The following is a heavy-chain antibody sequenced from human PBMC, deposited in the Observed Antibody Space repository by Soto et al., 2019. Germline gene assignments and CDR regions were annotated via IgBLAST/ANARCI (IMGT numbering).Heavy chain of an antibody. CDR3: AKEHSFYSVTYYFDY. Sequence: QVQLVESGGGVVQPGRSLRLSCAASGFTFSSYGMHWVRQAPGKGLEWVAVISYDGSNKYYADSVKGRFTISRDNSKNTLYLQMNSLRAEDTAVYYCAKEHSFYSVTYYFDYWGQGTLVTVSS. V-gene: IGHV3-30*18. CDR1: GFTFSSYG. J-gene: IGHJ4*02. CDR2: ISYDGSNK. D-gene: IGHD2-21*01.